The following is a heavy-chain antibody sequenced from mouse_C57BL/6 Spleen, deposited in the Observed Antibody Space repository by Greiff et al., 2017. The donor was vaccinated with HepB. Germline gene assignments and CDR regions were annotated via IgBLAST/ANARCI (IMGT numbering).Heavy chain of an antibody. V-gene: IGHV3-6*01. D-gene: IGHD2-5*01. J-gene: IGHJ2*01. Sequence: DVQLVESGPGLVKPSQSLSLTCSVTGYSITSGYYWNWIRQVRGNQLEWMGYISYDGSNNYNPSLKNRISITRDTSKNQFFLKLNSVTTEDTATYYCARGDSNYDYWGQGTTLTVSS. CDR1: GYSITSGYY. CDR2: ISYDGSN. CDR3: ARGDSNYDY.